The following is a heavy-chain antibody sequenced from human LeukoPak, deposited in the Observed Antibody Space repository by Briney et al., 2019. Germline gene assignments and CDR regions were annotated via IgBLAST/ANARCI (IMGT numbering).Heavy chain of an antibody. CDR3: ATLTVATSFDY. Sequence: GGSLRVSCAAFGFSFSVYEMHWVRQAPGKGLEWISDISSSGTTIYYADSVKGRFTISRDNAKNSLYLQMNSLRAEDTAVYYCATLTVATSFDYWGQGTLVTVSS. D-gene: IGHD5-12*01. CDR1: GFSFSVYE. J-gene: IGHJ4*02. V-gene: IGHV3-48*03. CDR2: ISSSGTTI.